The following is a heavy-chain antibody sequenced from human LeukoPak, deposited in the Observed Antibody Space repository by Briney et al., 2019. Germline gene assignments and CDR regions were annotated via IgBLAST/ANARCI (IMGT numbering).Heavy chain of an antibody. D-gene: IGHD3-10*01. CDR2: INHSGST. CDR3: ARHARWPMVRGVISDY. J-gene: IGHJ4*02. V-gene: IGHV4-34*01. CDR1: GGSFSGYY. Sequence: SETLSLTCAVYGGSFSGYYWSWIRQPPGKGLEWIGEINHSGSTNYNPSLKSRVTISVDTSKNQFSLKLSSVTAADTAVYYCARHARWPMVRGVISDYWGQGTLVTVSS.